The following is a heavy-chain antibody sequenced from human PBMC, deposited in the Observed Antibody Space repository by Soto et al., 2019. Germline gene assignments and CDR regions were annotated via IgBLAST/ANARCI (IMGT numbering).Heavy chain of an antibody. CDR2: IYHSGST. D-gene: IGHD6-13*01. V-gene: IGHV4-4*02. Sequence: SETLYLTCAVSGGSISSSNWWSWVRQPPGKGLEWIGEIYHSGSTNYNPSLTSRVTISVDKSKNQFSLKLSSVTAADTAVYYCARAWGYSSSCDRHYHLLAVRGQGTTVTVS. CDR1: GGSISSSNW. CDR3: ARAWGYSSSCDRHYHLLAV. J-gene: IGHJ6*02.